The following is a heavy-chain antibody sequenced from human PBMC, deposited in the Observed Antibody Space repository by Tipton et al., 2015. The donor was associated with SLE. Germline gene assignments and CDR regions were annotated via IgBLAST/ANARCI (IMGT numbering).Heavy chain of an antibody. CDR1: GGPLSICY. D-gene: IGHD6-6*01. CDR3: ARLVAARPGYYCGTDV. J-gene: IGHJ6*02. V-gene: IGHV4-34*01. CDR2: INHSGST. Sequence: TLSLTCAVYGGPLSICYYSWIRQPPGKGLEWIGEINHSGSTNYNPSLKSRVTISVDTSKNQLSLNLESVTAADTAVYYCARLVAARPGYYCGTDVWGQGTTVTVSS.